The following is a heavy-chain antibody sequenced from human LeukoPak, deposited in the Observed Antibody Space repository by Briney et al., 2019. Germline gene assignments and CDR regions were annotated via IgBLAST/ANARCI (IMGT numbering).Heavy chain of an antibody. Sequence: ASVKVSCKVSGYTLTELSMHWVRQPPGKGLEWMGGFDPEDGETIYAQKFQGRVTMTEDTSTDTAYMELSSLRSEDTAVYYCASYYIAVAGPFDYWGQGTLVTVSS. D-gene: IGHD6-19*01. J-gene: IGHJ4*02. CDR3: ASYYIAVAGPFDY. CDR1: GYTLTELS. CDR2: FDPEDGET. V-gene: IGHV1-24*01.